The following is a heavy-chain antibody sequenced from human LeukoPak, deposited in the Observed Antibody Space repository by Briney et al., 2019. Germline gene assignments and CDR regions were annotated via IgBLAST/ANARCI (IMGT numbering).Heavy chain of an antibody. D-gene: IGHD3-10*01. J-gene: IGHJ4*02. Sequence: ASETLSLTCTVSGYSISSGYYWGWIRQPPGKGLEWIGSIFHSGTTYSNPSPQGRVTLSVDTSKNQFSLNLTSVTAADMAVYYCASPNGVSIDYWGQGILVTVSS. CDR3: ASPNGVSIDY. CDR2: IFHSGTT. CDR1: GYSISSGYY. V-gene: IGHV4-38-2*02.